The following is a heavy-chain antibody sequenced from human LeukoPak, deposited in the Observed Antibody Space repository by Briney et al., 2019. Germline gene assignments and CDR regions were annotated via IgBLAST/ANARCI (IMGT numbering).Heavy chain of an antibody. Sequence: GESLKISCQGSGYSFTSYWIGWVRQLPGKGLEWMGIIYPGDSDTRYSPSFQGQVTISADKSISTAYLQWSSLKASDTAMYYCARLGLGGSSWYDPVDYWGQGTLVTVSS. CDR3: ARLGLGGSSWYDPVDY. V-gene: IGHV5-51*01. J-gene: IGHJ4*02. CDR2: IYPGDSDT. D-gene: IGHD6-13*01. CDR1: GYSFTSYW.